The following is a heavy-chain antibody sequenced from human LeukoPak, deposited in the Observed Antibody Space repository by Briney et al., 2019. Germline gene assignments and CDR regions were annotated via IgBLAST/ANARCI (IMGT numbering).Heavy chain of an antibody. CDR1: GYTFTSYY. V-gene: IGHV1-18*04. CDR2: ISAYNGNT. CDR3: ARDGSYYYDSSAALDAFDI. D-gene: IGHD3-22*01. Sequence: ASVKVSCKASGYTFTSYYIHWVRQAPGQGLEWMGWISAYNGNTNYAQKLQGRVTMTTDTSTSTAYMELRSLRSDDTAVYYCARDGSYYYDSSAALDAFDIWGQGTMVTVSS. J-gene: IGHJ3*02.